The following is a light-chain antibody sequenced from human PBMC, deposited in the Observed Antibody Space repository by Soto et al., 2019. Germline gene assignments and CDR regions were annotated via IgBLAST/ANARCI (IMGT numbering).Light chain of an antibody. CDR2: LNN. Sequence: QSVLTQPPSMSGAPGQRVTISCTGSSSNIGAGYDVHWYQQLPGTPPKLLIYLNNDRPSGVPDRFSGSKSGTSASLAITGLRADDEAVYYGQSSDNSLPGLVIFGGGTKLTVL. CDR1: SSNIGAGYD. V-gene: IGLV1-40*01. CDR3: QSSDNSLPGLVI. J-gene: IGLJ2*01.